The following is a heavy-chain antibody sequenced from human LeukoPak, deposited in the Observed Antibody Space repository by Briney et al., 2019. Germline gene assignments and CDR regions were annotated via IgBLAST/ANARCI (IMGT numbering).Heavy chain of an antibody. CDR1: GASISSSNW. CDR3: ARSAGYYFDY. J-gene: IGHJ4*02. Sequence: PSETLSLTCAVAGASISSSNWWSWVRQPPGKGLEYIGEIYDSGSTNYNPSLKSRVTISVDKSNNQFSLRLSSVTAADTAVYYCARSAGYYFDYWGQGTLVTVSS. CDR2: IYDSGST. D-gene: IGHD1-14*01. V-gene: IGHV4-4*02.